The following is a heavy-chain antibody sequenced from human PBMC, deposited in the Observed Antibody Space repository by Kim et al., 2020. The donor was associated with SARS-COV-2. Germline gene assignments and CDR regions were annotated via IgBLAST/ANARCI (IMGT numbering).Heavy chain of an antibody. D-gene: IGHD6-13*01. J-gene: IGHJ5*02. CDR2: IKQDGSEK. CDR3: ARDGTGRRSSSWYA. CDR1: GFTFSSYW. Sequence: GGSLRLSCAASGFTFSSYWMSWVRQAPGKGLEWVANIKQDGSEKYYVDSVKGRFTISRDNAKNSLYLQMNSLRAEDTAVYYCARDGTGRRSSSWYAWGQGTLVTVSS. V-gene: IGHV3-7*01.